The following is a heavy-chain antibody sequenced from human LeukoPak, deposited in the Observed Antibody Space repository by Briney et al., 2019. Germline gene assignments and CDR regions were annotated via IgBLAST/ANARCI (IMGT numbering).Heavy chain of an antibody. CDR2: IKHRGRT. CDR1: GGSFRGYY. CDR3: ARLYIGGYSRSTNYNWFDP. V-gene: IGHV4-34*01. J-gene: IGHJ5*02. D-gene: IGHD6-13*01. Sequence: PSETLSLTRAFNGGSFRGYYWSWIRQPPGTGLDWIGEIKHRGRTNYNPSIKRRVTISGDTSKNQFSLNLPSVTAADTAVYYCARLYIGGYSRSTNYNWFDPWGQGTRVTVSS.